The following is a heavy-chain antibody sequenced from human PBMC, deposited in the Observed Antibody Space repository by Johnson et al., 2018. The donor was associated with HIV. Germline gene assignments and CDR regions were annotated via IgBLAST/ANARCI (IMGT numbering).Heavy chain of an antibody. CDR2: ISYDGSNI. Sequence: QVQLVESGGGVVQPGRSLRLSCAASGFTFNNYAIHWVRQAPGKGLEWVAVISYDGSNIYYADSVKGRFTISRDNSKNTLYLQMNRLRAEDTAVYYCARAELPDAFDIWGQGTMVTVSS. CDR1: GFTFNNYA. D-gene: IGHD1-7*01. V-gene: IGHV3-30*04. CDR3: ARAELPDAFDI. J-gene: IGHJ3*02.